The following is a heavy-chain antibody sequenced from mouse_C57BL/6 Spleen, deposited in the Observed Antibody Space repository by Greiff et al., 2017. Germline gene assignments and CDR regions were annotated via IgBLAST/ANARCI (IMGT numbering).Heavy chain of an antibody. D-gene: IGHD2-4*01. CDR1: GFNIKNTY. Sequence: EVQLVESVAELVRPGASVKLSCTASGFNIKNTYMHWVKQRPEQGLEWIGRIDPANGNTKYAPKFQGKATITADTSSNTAYLQLSSLTSEDAAIYYCARDYDYRAWFAYWGQGTLVTVSA. CDR2: IDPANGNT. CDR3: ARDYDYRAWFAY. V-gene: IGHV14-3*01. J-gene: IGHJ3*01.